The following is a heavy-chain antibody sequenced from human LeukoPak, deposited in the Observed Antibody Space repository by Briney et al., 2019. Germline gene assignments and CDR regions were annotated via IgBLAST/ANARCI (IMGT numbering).Heavy chain of an antibody. CDR1: GGSISSSSYY. V-gene: IGHV4-39*01. CDR2: IYYSGST. D-gene: IGHD2-15*01. J-gene: IGHJ4*02. CDR3: ARSGVVVPIDY. Sequence: SETLSLTCTVSGGSISSSSYYWGWIRQPPGKGLEWIGSIYYSGSTYYNPSLKSRVTVSVDTSKNQFSLKLSSVTAADTAVYYCARSGVVVPIDYWGQGTLVTVSS.